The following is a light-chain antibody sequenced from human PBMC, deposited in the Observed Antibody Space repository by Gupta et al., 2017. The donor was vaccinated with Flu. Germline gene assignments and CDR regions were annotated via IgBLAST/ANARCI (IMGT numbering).Light chain of an antibody. CDR3: QKYNSAPM. CDR1: QGISNY. CDR2: ATS. Sequence: DIQMTQSPSFLSASVGDRITITCRASQGISNYLAWYLQKPGKVPKLLVYATSTLESGVPSRFSGSGSGTDFTLTISSLQPEDVATYYCQKYNSAPMFGQGTKVEIK. J-gene: IGKJ1*01. V-gene: IGKV1-27*01.